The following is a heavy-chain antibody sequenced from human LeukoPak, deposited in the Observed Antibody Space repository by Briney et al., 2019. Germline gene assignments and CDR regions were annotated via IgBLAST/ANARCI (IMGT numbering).Heavy chain of an antibody. CDR3: ARADYYGSGHFDY. CDR1: GSTFSSYS. Sequence: GGSLRLSCAASGSTFSSYSMNWVRQAPGKGLEWVSSISSSSSYIYYADSVKGRFTISRDNAKNSLYLQMNSLRAEDTAVYYCARADYYGSGHFDYWGQGTLVTVSS. D-gene: IGHD3-10*01. CDR2: ISSSSSYI. J-gene: IGHJ4*02. V-gene: IGHV3-21*01.